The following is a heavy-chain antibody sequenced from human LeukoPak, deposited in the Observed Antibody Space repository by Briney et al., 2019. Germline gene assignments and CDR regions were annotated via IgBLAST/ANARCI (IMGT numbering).Heavy chain of an antibody. J-gene: IGHJ4*02. Sequence: GGSLRLSCAASGFTFSTSWMHWVRQAPGKGLEWVSRVESNGRNTIYADSVKGRFTISRDNRKNTLYLQMNSLRAEDTAVYYCARDGSAYNFDYWGQGTLVTVSS. CDR3: ARDGSAYNFDY. CDR2: VESNGRNT. D-gene: IGHD5-24*01. CDR1: GFTFSTSW. V-gene: IGHV3-74*01.